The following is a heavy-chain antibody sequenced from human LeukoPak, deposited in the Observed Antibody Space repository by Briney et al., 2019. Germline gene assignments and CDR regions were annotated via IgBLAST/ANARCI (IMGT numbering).Heavy chain of an antibody. CDR3: ARDRSGSYYFLDY. J-gene: IGHJ4*02. Sequence: GASVKVSCKASGYTFTSYDISWVRQAPGQGLEWMGRIIPILGIANYAQKFQGRVTITADKSTSTAYMELSSLRSEDTAVYYCARDRSGSYYFLDYWGQGTLVTVSS. CDR1: GYTFTSYD. CDR2: IIPILGIA. D-gene: IGHD1-26*01. V-gene: IGHV1-69*04.